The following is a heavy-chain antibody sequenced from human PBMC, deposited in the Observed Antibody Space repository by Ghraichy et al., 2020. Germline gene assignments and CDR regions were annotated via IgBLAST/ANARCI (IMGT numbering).Heavy chain of an antibody. CDR2: INHSGST. CDR1: GGSFSGYY. Sequence: SETLSLTCAVYGGSFSGYYWSWIRQPPGKGLEWIGEINHSGSTNYNPSLKSRVTISVDTSKNQFSLKLSSVTAADTAVYYCARGPPQTEIAVAGTVWDWYFDLWGRGTLVTVSS. D-gene: IGHD6-19*01. V-gene: IGHV4-34*01. CDR3: ARGPPQTEIAVAGTVWDWYFDL. J-gene: IGHJ2*01.